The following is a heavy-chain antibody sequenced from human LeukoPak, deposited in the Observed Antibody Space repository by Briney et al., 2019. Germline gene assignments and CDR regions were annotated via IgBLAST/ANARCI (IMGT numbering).Heavy chain of an antibody. J-gene: IGHJ4*02. Sequence: ASVKVSCKASGGTFNSFIINWVRQAPGQGLEWVARIVPDLGIANYAPQFQGRLTITADTSASTAYMELSSLRSEDTAVYYCARGGSITMVRGVISDYWGQGTLVTVSS. CDR1: GGTFNSFI. CDR2: IVPDLGIA. D-gene: IGHD3-10*01. CDR3: ARGGSITMVRGVISDY. V-gene: IGHV1-69*02.